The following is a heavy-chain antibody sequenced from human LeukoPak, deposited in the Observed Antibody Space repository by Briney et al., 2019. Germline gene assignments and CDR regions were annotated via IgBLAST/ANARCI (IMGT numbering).Heavy chain of an antibody. V-gene: IGHV4-59*01. CDR3: ARVSGYDWESFFDY. Sequence: SETLSFTCAVYGGSFSGYYWSWIRQPPGKGLEWIGYIYYSGSTNYNPSLKSRVTISVDTSKNQFSLKLSSVIAADTAVYYCARVSGYDWESFFDYWGQGTLVTVSS. CDR2: IYYSGST. J-gene: IGHJ4*02. CDR1: GGSFSGYY. D-gene: IGHD5-12*01.